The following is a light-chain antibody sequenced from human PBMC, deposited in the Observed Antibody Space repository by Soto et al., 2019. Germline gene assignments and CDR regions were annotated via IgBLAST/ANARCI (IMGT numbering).Light chain of an antibody. CDR3: SSYAGSNNWV. CDR1: SSDVGNYKY. Sequence: QSALTQSPSASGSPGQSVTISCTGTSSDVGNYKYVSWYQQHPGKAPKLMIYEVSKRPSGVPDRFSGSKSVNTASLTVSGLQADDEADYYCSSYAGSNNWVFGGGTKLTVL. CDR2: EVS. J-gene: IGLJ3*02. V-gene: IGLV2-8*01.